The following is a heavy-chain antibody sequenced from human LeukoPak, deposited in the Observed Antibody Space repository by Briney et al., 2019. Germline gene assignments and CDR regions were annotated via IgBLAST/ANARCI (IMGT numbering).Heavy chain of an antibody. J-gene: IGHJ3*02. Sequence: SETLSLTCAVYGGSFSGYYWSWIRQPPGKGLEWIGEINHSGSTNYNPSLKSRVTISVDTSKNQFSLKLSSVTAADTAVYYCARLGCSSTSCYGSFDIWGQGTMVTVSS. V-gene: IGHV4-34*01. CDR2: INHSGST. D-gene: IGHD2-2*01. CDR3: ARLGCSSTSCYGSFDI. CDR1: GGSFSGYY.